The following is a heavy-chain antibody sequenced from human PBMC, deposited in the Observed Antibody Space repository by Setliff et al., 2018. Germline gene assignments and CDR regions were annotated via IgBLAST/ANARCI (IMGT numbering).Heavy chain of an antibody. CDR1: GGSISSSSHY. J-gene: IGHJ4*02. D-gene: IGHD1-1*01. CDR2: IYYTGST. V-gene: IGHV4-39*07. CDR3: ARDMGQPYYFES. Sequence: PSETLSLTCTVSGGSISSSSHYWGWIRQHPGKGLEWIGSIYYTGSTYYNPSLKSRVTMSVDTSKRQFSLKLGSATAADTAVYYCARDMGQPYYFESWGLGTLVTVSS.